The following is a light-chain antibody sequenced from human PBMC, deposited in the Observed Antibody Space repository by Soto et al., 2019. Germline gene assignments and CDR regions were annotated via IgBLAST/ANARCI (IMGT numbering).Light chain of an antibody. CDR3: QQRKNYART. J-gene: IGKJ1*01. CDR2: EAS. CDR1: QTVERW. Sequence: IQIPQAPSTLCASLGDSVIIPGRASQTVERWMAWYQQKPGKAPKLLISEASNLESGVPSRFSGSGSATDFTLTISDLQPEDFATYYCQQRKNYARTFGQGTKVDIK. V-gene: IGKV1-5*01.